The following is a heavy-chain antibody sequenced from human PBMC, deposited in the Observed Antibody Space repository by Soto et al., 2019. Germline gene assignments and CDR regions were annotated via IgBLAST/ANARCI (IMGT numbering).Heavy chain of an antibody. CDR3: ASSTNYDFWSGYYTNLDY. J-gene: IGHJ4*02. Sequence: SETLSLTCAVYGGSFSGYYWSWIRQPPGKGLEWIGEINHSGSTNYNPSLKSRVTISVDTSKNQFSLKLSSVTAADTAVYYCASSTNYDFWSGYYTNLDYWGQGTLVTVSS. D-gene: IGHD3-3*01. V-gene: IGHV4-34*01. CDR2: INHSGST. CDR1: GGSFSGYY.